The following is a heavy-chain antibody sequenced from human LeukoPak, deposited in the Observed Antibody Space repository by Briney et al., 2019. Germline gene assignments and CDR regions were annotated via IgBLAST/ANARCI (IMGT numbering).Heavy chain of an antibody. CDR3: ARDPGYNYGLPPGYGMDV. D-gene: IGHD3-10*01. J-gene: IGHJ6*04. CDR2: ITSSSSYI. V-gene: IGHV3-21*03. Sequence: GGSLRLSCAASGFTFSNYNLNWVRQAPGKGLEWVSSITSSSSYIYYADSVKGRFTISRDNAKNSLYLQMNSLRAEDTAMYYCARDPGYNYGLPPGYGMDVWGKGTTVTVSS. CDR1: GFTFSNYN.